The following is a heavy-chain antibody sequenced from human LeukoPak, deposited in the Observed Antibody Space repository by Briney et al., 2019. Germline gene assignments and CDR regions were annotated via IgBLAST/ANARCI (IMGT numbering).Heavy chain of an antibody. D-gene: IGHD3-22*01. J-gene: IGHJ4*02. CDR3: ARGNYYDSSGYYNY. V-gene: IGHV3-20*04. CDR2: INWNGGST. Sequence: PGGSLRLSCAASGFTFDDYGMSWVRQAPGKGLEWVSGINWNGGSTGYADSVKGRFTISRDNAKNSLYLQMNSLRAEDTALYYCARGNYYDSSGYYNYWGQGTLVTVSS. CDR1: GFTFDDYG.